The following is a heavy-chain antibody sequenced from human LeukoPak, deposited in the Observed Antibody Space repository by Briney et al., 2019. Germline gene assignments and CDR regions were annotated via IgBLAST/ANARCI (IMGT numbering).Heavy chain of an antibody. CDR2: INQDGSER. D-gene: IGHD2-2*01. CDR1: GFTFSGYD. CDR3: ARDSKSVPSSTSCSFFDY. V-gene: IGHV3-7*01. J-gene: IGHJ4*02. Sequence: GGSLRLSCAASGFTFSGYDMNWVRQAPGKGLEWVANINQDGSERYYVDSVKGRFTISRDNTKNSLYLQMNSLRAEDTAVYYCARDSKSVPSSTSCSFFDYWGQGTLVTVSS.